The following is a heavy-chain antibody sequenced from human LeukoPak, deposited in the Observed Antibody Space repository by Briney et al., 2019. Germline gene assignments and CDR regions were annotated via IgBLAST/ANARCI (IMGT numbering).Heavy chain of an antibody. Sequence: SETLSLTCAVYGGSFSGYYWSWIRQPPGKGLEWIGEINHSGSTNYNPSLKSRVTISVDTSKNQFSLKLSSLTAADTAVYYCARVCSGGSCYSKSDYWGQGTLVTVSS. CDR3: ARVCSGGSCYSKSDY. CDR1: GGSFSGYY. J-gene: IGHJ4*02. V-gene: IGHV4-34*01. D-gene: IGHD2-15*01. CDR2: INHSGST.